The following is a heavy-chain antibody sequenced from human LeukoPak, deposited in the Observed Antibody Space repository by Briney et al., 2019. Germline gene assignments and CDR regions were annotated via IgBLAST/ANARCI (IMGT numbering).Heavy chain of an antibody. CDR3: ARSCRILDIVATIRARLGGNGFDI. CDR1: GASISSSSYY. Sequence: ASETLSLTCTVSGASISSSSYYWGWLRQPPGKGLEWIGSIYHSGSTYYNPSLKTRVTIAVETSKNQFSLKMSSVTAADKAVYYCARSCRILDIVATIRARLGGNGFDIWGQGTMVTVSS. J-gene: IGHJ3*02. V-gene: IGHV4-39*07. D-gene: IGHD5-12*01. CDR2: IYHSGST.